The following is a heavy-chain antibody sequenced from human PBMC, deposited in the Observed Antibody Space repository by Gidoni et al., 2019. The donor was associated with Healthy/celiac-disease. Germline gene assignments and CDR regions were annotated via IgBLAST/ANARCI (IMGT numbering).Heavy chain of an antibody. CDR2: ISGSGAST. V-gene: IGHV3-23*01. CDR3: AKCLTTRSRCAFFDY. J-gene: IGHJ4*02. Sequence: EVQLLESGGGLVQPGGSLSLSCAASEFTFGSYTMSWVRQAPGKGLEWVAGISGSGASTYYADSVKGRFTISRDNSKNTMYLQMNSLRAEDTAVYYCAKCLTTRSRCAFFDYWGQGTLVTVSS. D-gene: IGHD3-22*01. CDR1: EFTFGSYT.